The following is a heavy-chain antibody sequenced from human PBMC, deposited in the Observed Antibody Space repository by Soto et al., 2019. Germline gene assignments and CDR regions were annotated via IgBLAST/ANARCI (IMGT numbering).Heavy chain of an antibody. J-gene: IGHJ6*02. D-gene: IGHD3-3*01. V-gene: IGHV1-69*06. CDR2: IIPIFGTA. CDR1: GGTFSSYA. Sequence: SVKVSCKASGGTFSSYAISWVRQAPGQGLEWMGGIIPIFGTANYAQKFQGRVTITADKSTSTAYMELSSLRSEDTAVYYCASAVRFLEWLSEDPYYYYGMDVWGQGTTVTVSS. CDR3: ASAVRFLEWLSEDPYYYYGMDV.